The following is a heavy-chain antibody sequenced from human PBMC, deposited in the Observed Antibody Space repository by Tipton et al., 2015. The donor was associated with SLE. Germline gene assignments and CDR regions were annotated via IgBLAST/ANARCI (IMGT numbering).Heavy chain of an antibody. CDR2: IYYSGST. CDR3: ARMGSYCYYMDG. V-gene: IGHV4-59*01. J-gene: IGHJ6*03. CDR1: GGSISSYF. Sequence: TLSLTCTVSGGSISSYFWSWIRQPPGKGLEWIGYIYYSGSTNYHPSPKSRVTISVDTSKNQFSLKLSSVTAADTAVEYCARMGSYCYYMDGWGKGTTVTVSS.